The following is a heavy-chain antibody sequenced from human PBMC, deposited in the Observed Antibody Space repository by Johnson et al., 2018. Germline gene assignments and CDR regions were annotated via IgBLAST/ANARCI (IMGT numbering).Heavy chain of an antibody. CDR3: ARDTSAYGSGSPLDYYYYMDV. V-gene: IGHV3-74*02. J-gene: IGHJ6*03. D-gene: IGHD3-10*01. CDR1: GFTFSNYW. CDR2: ITSDGSST. Sequence: VQLVESGGGVVQPGGSLRLSCVASGFTFSNYWMYWVRQAPGKGLVWVSRITSDGSSTAYADSVKGRFTISRDNAKNTLYLQMNSLGAEDTAMYYCARDTSAYGSGSPLDYYYYMDVWGKGTTVTVSS.